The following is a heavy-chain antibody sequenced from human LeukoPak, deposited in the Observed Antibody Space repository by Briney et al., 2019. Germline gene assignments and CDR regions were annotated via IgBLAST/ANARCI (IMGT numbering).Heavy chain of an antibody. D-gene: IGHD6-6*01. Sequence: SETLSLTCTVSGGSISTYYWNWIQQPPGKGLEWIGYIYHSGSTNYNPSLQSRVTISVDTSKNQFSLNLNSVAAADTAVYYCARGGAARLHFQNWGQGTLVTVSS. CDR1: GGSISTYY. CDR3: ARGGAARLHFQN. J-gene: IGHJ1*01. CDR2: IYHSGST. V-gene: IGHV4-59*01.